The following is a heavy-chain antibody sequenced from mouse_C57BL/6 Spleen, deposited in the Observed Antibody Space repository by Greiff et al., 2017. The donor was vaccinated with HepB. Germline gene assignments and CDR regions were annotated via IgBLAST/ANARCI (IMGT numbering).Heavy chain of an antibody. CDR2: IYPGSGST. CDR1: GYTFTSYW. Sequence: QVQLQQPGAELVKPGASVKMSCKASGYTFTSYWITWVKQRPGQGLEWIGDIYPGSGSTNYNEKFKSKATLTVDTSSSTAYMQLSSLTSEDSAVYYCARYIDYYGSSYGYYAMDYWGQGTSVTVSS. D-gene: IGHD1-1*01. J-gene: IGHJ4*01. V-gene: IGHV1-55*01. CDR3: ARYIDYYGSSYGYYAMDY.